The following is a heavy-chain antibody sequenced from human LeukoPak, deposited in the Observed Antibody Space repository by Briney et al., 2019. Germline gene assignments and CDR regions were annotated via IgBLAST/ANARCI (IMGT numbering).Heavy chain of an antibody. CDR3: TRVQRYYDSSGYSYYFDY. V-gene: IGHV3-49*04. J-gene: IGHJ4*02. CDR2: IRSKAYGGTA. CDR1: GFTFGDYA. Sequence: PGGSLRLSSTASGFTFGDYAMSWVRQAPGKGLEWVGLIRSKAYGGTAEYAASVKGRFTISRDDSKSIAYLQMNSLKTEDTAVYYCTRVQRYYDSSGYSYYFDYWGQGTLVTVSS. D-gene: IGHD3-22*01.